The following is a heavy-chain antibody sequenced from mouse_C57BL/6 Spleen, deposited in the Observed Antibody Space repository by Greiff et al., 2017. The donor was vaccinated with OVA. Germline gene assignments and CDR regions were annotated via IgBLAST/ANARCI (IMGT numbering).Heavy chain of an antibody. Sequence: EVKVVESGGGLVQPGGSLILSCAASGFTFTDYYMSWVRQPPGKALEWLGFIRNKANGYTTEYSASVKGRFTISRDNSQSILYLQMNALRAEDSATYYCARNDGYYVGYFDYWGQGTTLTVSS. CDR3: ARNDGYYVGYFDY. CDR1: GFTFTDYY. CDR2: IRNKANGYTT. J-gene: IGHJ2*01. V-gene: IGHV7-3*01. D-gene: IGHD2-3*01.